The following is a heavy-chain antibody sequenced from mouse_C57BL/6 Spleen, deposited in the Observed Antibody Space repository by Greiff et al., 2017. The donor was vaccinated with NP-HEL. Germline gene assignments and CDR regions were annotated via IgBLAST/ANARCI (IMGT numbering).Heavy chain of an antibody. D-gene: IGHD1-1*01. J-gene: IGHJ1*03. CDR1: GYTFTSYW. Sequence: QVQLKQPGAELVRPGSSVKLSCKASGYTFTSYWMDWVKQRPGQGLEWIGNIYPSDSETHYNQKFKDKATLTVDKSSSTAYMQLSSLTSDDSAVYYCVYYYGSSYGYFDVWGTGTTVTVSS. CDR2: IYPSDSET. V-gene: IGHV1-61*01. CDR3: VYYYGSSYGYFDV.